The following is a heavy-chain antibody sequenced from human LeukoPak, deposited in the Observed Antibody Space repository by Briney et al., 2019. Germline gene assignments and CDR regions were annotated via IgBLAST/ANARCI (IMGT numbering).Heavy chain of an antibody. CDR3: AKGVPAARYYYYGMDV. CDR2: ISGSGGST. V-gene: IGHV3-23*01. CDR1: GFTSSSYA. J-gene: IGHJ6*02. Sequence: GGSLRLSCAASGFTSSSYAMSWVRQAPGKGLEWVSAISGSGGSTYYADSVKGRFTISRDNSKNTLYLQMNSLRAEDTAVYYCAKGVPAARYYYYGMDVWGQGTTVTVSS. D-gene: IGHD2-2*01.